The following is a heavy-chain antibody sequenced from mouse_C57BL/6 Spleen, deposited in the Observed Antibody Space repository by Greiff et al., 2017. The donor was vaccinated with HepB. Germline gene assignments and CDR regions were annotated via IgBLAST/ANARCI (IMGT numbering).Heavy chain of an antibody. CDR2: INPNYGTT. V-gene: IGHV1-39*01. CDR1: GYSFTDYN. Sequence: EVKLVESGPELVKPGASVKISCKASGYSFTDYNMNWVKQSNGKSLEWIGVINPNYGTTSYNQKFKGKATLTVDQSSSTAYMQLNSLTSEDSAVYYCARAYGSSPYFDYWGQGTTLTVSS. D-gene: IGHD1-1*01. J-gene: IGHJ2*01. CDR3: ARAYGSSPYFDY.